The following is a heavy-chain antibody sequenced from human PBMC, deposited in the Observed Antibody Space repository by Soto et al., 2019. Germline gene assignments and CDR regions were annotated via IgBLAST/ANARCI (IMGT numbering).Heavy chain of an antibody. Sequence: VGSLRLSCAASGFTFSSYAMGWVRQGPGKGLEGVAVVSIGGSTHYEDSVRGRFTISRDNSKNTLSLQMNSLTAEDTAVYFCAKRRGAGGHFDYWGQGALVTVSS. J-gene: IGHJ4*02. V-gene: IGHV3-23*01. D-gene: IGHD2-15*01. CDR1: GFTFSSYA. CDR2: VSIGGST. CDR3: AKRRGAGGHFDY.